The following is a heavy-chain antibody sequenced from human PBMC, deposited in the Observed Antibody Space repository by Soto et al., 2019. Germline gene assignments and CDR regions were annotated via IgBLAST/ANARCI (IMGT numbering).Heavy chain of an antibody. CDR1: GYSISSGYHC. J-gene: IGHJ4*02. V-gene: IGHV2-70*16. Sequence: TLSLTCAVSGYSISSGYHCGWIRQPPGKALEWLARIDWDDDKFYSTSLKTRLTISKDTSKNQVVLTMTNMDPVDTATDYRARLGPYKDTDRTSDTYYYDYWGQGTLVTVSS. D-gene: IGHD3-10*01. CDR2: IDWDDDK. CDR3: ARLGPYKDTDRTSDTYYYDY.